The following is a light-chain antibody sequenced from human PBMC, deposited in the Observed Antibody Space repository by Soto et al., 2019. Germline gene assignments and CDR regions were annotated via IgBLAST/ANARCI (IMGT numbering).Light chain of an antibody. CDR1: QSVSSNY. CDR3: QQYGNSPVT. CDR2: DAS. V-gene: IGKV3D-20*01. Sequence: EIVLTQSPATLSLSPGERATLSCGASQSVSSNYLAWYQQKPGLAPRLLIYDASSRATGIPVRFSGSGSGTDFTLTINRLEPEDFALYYCQQYGNSPVTFGQGTRLEIK. J-gene: IGKJ5*01.